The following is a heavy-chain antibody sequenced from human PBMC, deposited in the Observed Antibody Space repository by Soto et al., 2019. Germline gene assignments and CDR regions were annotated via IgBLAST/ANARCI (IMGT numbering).Heavy chain of an antibody. CDR3: AGAAAGTGNWFDP. D-gene: IGHD6-13*01. V-gene: IGHV4-39*01. CDR1: GGSISSSSYY. J-gene: IGHJ5*02. Sequence: SETLSLTCTVSGGSISSSSYYWGWIRQPPGKGLEWIGSIYYSGSTYYNPSLKSRVTISVDTSKNQFSLKLSSVTAADTAVYYCAGAAAGTGNWFDPWGQGTLVTVSS. CDR2: IYYSGST.